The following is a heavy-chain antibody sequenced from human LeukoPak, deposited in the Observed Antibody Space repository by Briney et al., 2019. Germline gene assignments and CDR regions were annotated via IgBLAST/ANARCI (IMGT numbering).Heavy chain of an antibody. J-gene: IGHJ4*02. CDR3: TRHGVNGDYIY. D-gene: IGHD4-17*01. CDR1: GFTFSGSA. V-gene: IGHV3-73*01. Sequence: GGSLRLSCAASGFTFSGSAMHWFRQASGKGLEWVGRIRSKANSYATAYAASVKGRFTISRDDSKNTAYLQMNSLKTEDTAVYYSTRHGVNGDYIYWGQGTLVTVSS. CDR2: IRSKANSYAT.